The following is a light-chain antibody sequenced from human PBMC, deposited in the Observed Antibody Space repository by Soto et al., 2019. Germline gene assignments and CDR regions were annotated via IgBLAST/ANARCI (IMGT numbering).Light chain of an antibody. CDR2: GVS. Sequence: EVVLTQSPGTLSLSPGDTATLSCRASQKISTKFLSWYQHKPGQAPRLLIYGVSDRAAGVPDRFSGSGSGTDFTLTLSRLEPDYFAVYYCQHFDSSPPMYTFGQGTRLEMK. J-gene: IGKJ2*01. CDR3: QHFDSSPPMYT. V-gene: IGKV3-20*01. CDR1: QKISTKF.